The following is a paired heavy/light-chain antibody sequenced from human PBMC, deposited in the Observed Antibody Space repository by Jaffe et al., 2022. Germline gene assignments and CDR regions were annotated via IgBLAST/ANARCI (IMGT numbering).Light chain of an antibody. CDR2: EGS. J-gene: IGLJ2*01. CDR1: SSDVGSYNL. V-gene: IGLV2-23*01. CDR3: CSYAGSSTL. Sequence: QSALTQPASVSGSPGQSITISCTGTSSDVGSYNLVSWYQQHPGKAPKLMIYEGSKRPSGVSNRFSGSKSGNTASLTISGLQAEDEADYYCCSYAGSSTLFGGGTKLTVL.
Heavy chain of an antibody. CDR1: GYTFTNYA. D-gene: IGHD6-13*01. Sequence: QVQLVQSGSELKKPGASVKVSCKASGYTFTNYAMNWVRQAPGQGLEWMGWINTNTGNPTYAQGFTGRFVFSLDTSVSTAYLQISSLKAEDTAVYYCARDFTAASSSWLGLPQDDAFDLWGQGTMVSVSS. V-gene: IGHV7-4-1*02. CDR3: ARDFTAASSSWLGLPQDDAFDL. CDR2: INTNTGNP. J-gene: IGHJ3*01.